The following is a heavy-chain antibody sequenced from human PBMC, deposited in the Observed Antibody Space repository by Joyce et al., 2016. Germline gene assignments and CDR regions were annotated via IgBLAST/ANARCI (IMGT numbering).Heavy chain of an antibody. CDR2: MNPKSSGT. Sequence: QVQLVHSGPEVKKPGASVKVSCKASGYTFSDHYIHWVRQAPGQGLECIGRMNPKSSGTNYAEKFEGRVTMPRETSISIVYMELSRLTSDDTAVYHCARGKAYYDYAWGSYRTFDYWGQGTLVTVSS. D-gene: IGHD3-16*02. CDR3: ARGKAYYDYAWGSYRTFDY. J-gene: IGHJ4*02. V-gene: IGHV1-2*02. CDR1: GYTFSDHY.